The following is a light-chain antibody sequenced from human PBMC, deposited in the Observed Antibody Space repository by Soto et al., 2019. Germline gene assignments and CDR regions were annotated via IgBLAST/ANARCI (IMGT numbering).Light chain of an antibody. J-gene: IGLJ1*01. Sequence: QSALTQPGSVSGSPGQSITISCTGTSSDIGGYNYVSWYQQHPGKAPKLMIYDVTNRPSGVSTRFSGSKSGNTASLTISGLHADDDADYYCCSFTSGTTAYVFGTGTKLTVL. V-gene: IGLV2-14*01. CDR1: SSDIGGYNY. CDR3: CSFTSGTTAYV. CDR2: DVT.